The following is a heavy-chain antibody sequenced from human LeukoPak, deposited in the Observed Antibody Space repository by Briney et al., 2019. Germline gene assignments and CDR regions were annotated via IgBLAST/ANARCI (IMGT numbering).Heavy chain of an antibody. CDR1: GGSISSSNW. CDR2: IYHSGST. D-gene: IGHD2-2*01. Sequence: PSETLSLTCAVSGGSISSSNWWSWVRQPPGKGLEWIGEIYHSGSTNYNPSLKSRVIISVDKSKNQFSLKLSSVTAADTAVYYCARGRDIVVVPAANYYFDYWGQGTLVTVSS. CDR3: ARGRDIVVVPAANYYFDY. J-gene: IGHJ4*02. V-gene: IGHV4-4*02.